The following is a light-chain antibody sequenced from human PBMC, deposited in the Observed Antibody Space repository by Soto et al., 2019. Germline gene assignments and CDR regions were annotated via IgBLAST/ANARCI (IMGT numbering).Light chain of an antibody. CDR3: QQYYSTQT. V-gene: IGKV4-1*01. CDR1: QRVLYSSNNKNY. J-gene: IGKJ1*01. Sequence: DIVMTQSPDSLAVSLGERATINCKSSQRVLYSSNNKNYFAWYQQKPGQPPKLLIYWASTRESGVPDRFSGSGSGTDFTITISSLQAEDVAVYYCQQYYSTQTFGQGTKVEIK. CDR2: WAS.